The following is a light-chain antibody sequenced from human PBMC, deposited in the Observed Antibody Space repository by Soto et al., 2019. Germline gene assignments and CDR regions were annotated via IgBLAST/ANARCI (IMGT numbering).Light chain of an antibody. CDR2: AES. Sequence: DIQMTQSPSSLSASVGDRVTITCRASQSISNYLNWYLQKPGKAPKLLIYAESNLLGGVPSRFSGGGSGTDFTLTISSLQPEDFAIYYCQQSYSIPYTFGQGTKVDIK. CDR3: QQSYSIPYT. J-gene: IGKJ2*01. V-gene: IGKV1-39*01. CDR1: QSISNY.